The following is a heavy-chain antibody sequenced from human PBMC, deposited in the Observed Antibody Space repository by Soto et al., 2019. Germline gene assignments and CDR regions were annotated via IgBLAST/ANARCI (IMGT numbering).Heavy chain of an antibody. CDR2: IIPIFGTA. V-gene: IGHV1-69*13. CDR3: AFVCGYYALGLFDS. D-gene: IGHD3-22*01. Sequence: GASVKVSCKASGGTFSSYAISWVRQAPGQGLEWMGGIIPIFGTANYAQKFQGRVTITADASTSTAYMELSSLRSDDTAVYYCAFVCGYYALGLFDSCGQGTLVTVSS. J-gene: IGHJ5*01. CDR1: GGTFSSYA.